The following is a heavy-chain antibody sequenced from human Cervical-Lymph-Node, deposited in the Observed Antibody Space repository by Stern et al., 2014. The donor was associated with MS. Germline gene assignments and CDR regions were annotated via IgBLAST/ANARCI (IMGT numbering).Heavy chain of an antibody. CDR3: AREGGGYSSSFDH. D-gene: IGHD6-13*01. Sequence: EVQLEESGGGLVKPGGSLRLSCIGSGFTFSRYSMNWIRQSPGKGLEWVSSITSGSSYKYYADSVKGRFTISRDNARNSMYLQMDSLRVEDTAVYYCAREGGGYSSSFDHWGQGTRVTVSS. V-gene: IGHV3-21*01. CDR2: ITSGSSYK. J-gene: IGHJ4*02. CDR1: GFTFSRYS.